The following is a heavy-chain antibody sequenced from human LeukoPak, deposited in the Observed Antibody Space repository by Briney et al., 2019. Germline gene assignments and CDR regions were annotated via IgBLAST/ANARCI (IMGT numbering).Heavy chain of an antibody. CDR3: ARNDYGDYHWFDP. D-gene: IGHD4-17*01. CDR2: INYSGST. V-gene: IGHV4-59*01. J-gene: IGHJ5*02. CDR1: GGSISSYY. Sequence: SETLSLTCTVSGGSISSYYWSWIRQPPGKGLEWIGYINYSGSTNYNPSLKSRVTISIDTSKSQFSLTLSSVTAADTAVYYCARNDYGDYHWFDPWGQGTLVTVSS.